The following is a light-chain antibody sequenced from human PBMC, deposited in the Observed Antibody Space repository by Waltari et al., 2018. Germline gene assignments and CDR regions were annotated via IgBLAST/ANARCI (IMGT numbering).Light chain of an antibody. V-gene: IGKV3-11*01. CDR2: NAI. J-gene: IGKJ4*01. CDR3: LQRTNWPPT. CDR1: QSVSNS. Sequence: EVVMTQSPATLSLSPGDRANLSCRASQSVSNSLSWYQQKPGQAPRLLIYNAITRATGIPARFSGSGSGTDFTLTIGSLEPEDAAVYFCLQRTNWPPTFGGGTTVEIK.